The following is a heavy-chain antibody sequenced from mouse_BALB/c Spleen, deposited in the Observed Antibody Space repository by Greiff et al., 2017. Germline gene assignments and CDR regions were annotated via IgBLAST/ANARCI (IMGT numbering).Heavy chain of an antibody. J-gene: IGHJ2*01. CDR3: TRDGYQGYFDY. D-gene: IGHD2-3*01. CDR2: IDPENGDT. CDR1: GFNIKDYY. V-gene: IGHV14-4*02. Sequence: VQLQQSGAELVRSGASVKLSCTASGFNIKDYYMHWVKQRPEQGLEWIGWIDPENGDTEYAPKFQGKATMTADTSSNTAYLQLSSLTSEDTAVYYCTRDGYQGYFDYWGQGTTLTVSS.